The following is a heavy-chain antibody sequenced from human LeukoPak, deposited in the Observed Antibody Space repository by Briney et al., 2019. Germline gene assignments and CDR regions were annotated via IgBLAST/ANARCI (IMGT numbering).Heavy chain of an antibody. Sequence: GGSLRLSCAASGFSFSNYAMSWVRQAPGKGLEWVSAISNSGGSTYYADSVKGRFTISRDNSKNTLYLQVDSLRAEDTAVYYCAKPPWGGTFDDWGQGTLVTVSS. CDR3: AKPPWGGTFDD. V-gene: IGHV3-23*01. CDR2: ISNSGGST. D-gene: IGHD3-16*01. J-gene: IGHJ4*02. CDR1: GFSFSNYA.